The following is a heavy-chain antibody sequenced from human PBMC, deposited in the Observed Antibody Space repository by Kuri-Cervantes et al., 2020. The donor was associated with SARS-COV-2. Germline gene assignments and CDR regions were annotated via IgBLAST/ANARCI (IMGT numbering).Heavy chain of an antibody. V-gene: IGHV3-53*01. CDR1: GFTVSSNY. CDR3: AKSYDFWSGYYRPYYYYYGMDV. Sequence: GESLKISCAASGFTVSSNYMSWVRQAPGKGLEWVSVIYSGGSTYYADSVKGRFTISRDNSKNTLYLQMNSLRAEDTAVYYCAKSYDFWSGYYRPYYYYYGMDVWGQGTTVTVSS. CDR2: IYSGGST. D-gene: IGHD3-3*01. J-gene: IGHJ6*02.